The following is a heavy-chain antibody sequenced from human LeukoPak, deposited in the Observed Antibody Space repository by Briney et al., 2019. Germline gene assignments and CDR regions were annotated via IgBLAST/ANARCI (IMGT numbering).Heavy chain of an antibody. Sequence: GASVKVSCKSSGYTFTGYYMHWVRQAPGQGLEWMGWINPNSGGTNYAQKFQGRVTMTRDTSISTAYMELSRLRSDDTAVSYCARDSTAWLVMYYFDYWGQGTLVTVSS. J-gene: IGHJ4*02. CDR2: INPNSGGT. CDR1: GYTFTGYY. V-gene: IGHV1-2*02. D-gene: IGHD6-19*01. CDR3: ARDSTAWLVMYYFDY.